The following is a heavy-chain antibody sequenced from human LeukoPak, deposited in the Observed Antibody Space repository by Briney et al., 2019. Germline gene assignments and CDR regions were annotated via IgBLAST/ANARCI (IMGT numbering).Heavy chain of an antibody. CDR2: IYYSGRT. CDR3: AGETGSRGAFDI. V-gene: IGHV4-59*01. Sequence: SETLSLTCTVPGGAISSYYWSWIRQPPGKGLEWIGYIYYSGRTNYNPSLKRRVTISVDTSKNQFSLKLSSVTAADPAVYYCAGETGSRGAFDIWGQGTMVTVSS. CDR1: GGAISSYY. J-gene: IGHJ3*02. D-gene: IGHD1-26*01.